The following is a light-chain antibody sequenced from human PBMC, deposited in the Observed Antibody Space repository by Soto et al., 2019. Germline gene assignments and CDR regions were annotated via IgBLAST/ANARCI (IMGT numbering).Light chain of an antibody. CDR3: QQYTNTNNPWM. J-gene: IGKJ1*01. CDR2: DAS. V-gene: IGKV1-5*01. Sequence: DIQVTQSPPTLSASVGDRVTITCRASQTISTCMSWYQQKPGKAPKLLVYDASTLQSGVASRFSGSGSGTEFTLIISGLQPDDSATYYCQQYTNTNNPWMFGQGTKVDI. CDR1: QTISTC.